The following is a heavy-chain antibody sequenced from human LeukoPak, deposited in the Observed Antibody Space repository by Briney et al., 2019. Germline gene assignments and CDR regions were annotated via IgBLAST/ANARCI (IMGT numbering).Heavy chain of an antibody. CDR3: ARALLNQDTTYYFDY. V-gene: IGHV4-59*08. CDR1: GGSISSYY. Sequence: SETLSLTCTVSGGSISSYYWSWIRQPPGKGLEWIGYIYYSGSTYYNPSLKSRVTISVDTSKNQFSLKLSSVTAADTAVYYCARALLNQDTTYYFDYWGQGTLVTVSS. D-gene: IGHD4-17*01. CDR2: IYYSGST. J-gene: IGHJ4*02.